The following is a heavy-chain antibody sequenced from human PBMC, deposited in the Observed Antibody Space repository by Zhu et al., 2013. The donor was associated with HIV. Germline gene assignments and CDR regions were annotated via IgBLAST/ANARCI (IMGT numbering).Heavy chain of an antibody. V-gene: IGHV4-34*01. CDR3: ATLLDQLLDDRRWFDP. CDR2: IDHSGST. J-gene: IGHJ5*02. D-gene: IGHD2-2*01. Sequence: QVQLQQWGAGLLKPSETLSLTCAVYGGSFSGYYWSWIRQPPGKGLEWIGEIDHSGSTYYNPSLKSRVTISVDTSKNQFSLKLSSVTAADTAVYYCATLLDQLLDDRRWFDPWGQGTLVTVSS. CDR1: GGSFSGYY.